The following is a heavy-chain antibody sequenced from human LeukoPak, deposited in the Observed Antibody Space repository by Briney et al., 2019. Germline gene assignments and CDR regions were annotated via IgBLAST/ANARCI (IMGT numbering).Heavy chain of an antibody. Sequence: GGSLRLSCKGSAYTFSSYWIGWVRQMPGKGLEWMGIIYPGDSDTRYSPSLQGQVTISVDTSIGTAYLQWSSLKASDTAIYYCARQNDFRLDYWGQGTLVTVSS. CDR3: ARQNDFRLDY. CDR2: IYPGDSDT. D-gene: IGHD3-3*01. CDR1: AYTFSSYW. J-gene: IGHJ4*02. V-gene: IGHV5-51*01.